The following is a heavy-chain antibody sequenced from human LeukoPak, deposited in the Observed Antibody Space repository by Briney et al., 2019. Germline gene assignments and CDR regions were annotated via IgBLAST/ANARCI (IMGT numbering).Heavy chain of an antibody. CDR3: ARDLRFREDF. CDR2: VKQDGSET. V-gene: IGHV3-7*01. Sequence: EWVANVKQDGSETYYMDSLRGRFTISRDNAKNSLYLQMNSLRAEDTAVYYCARDLRFREDFWGQGTLVTVSS. J-gene: IGHJ4*02. D-gene: IGHD3-10*01.